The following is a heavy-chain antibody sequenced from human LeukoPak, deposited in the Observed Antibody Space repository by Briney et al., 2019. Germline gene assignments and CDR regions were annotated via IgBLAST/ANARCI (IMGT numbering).Heavy chain of an antibody. D-gene: IGHD3-10*01. CDR2: IRSKANSYAT. CDR1: GFTFSGSA. V-gene: IGHV3-73*01. Sequence: PGGSLKLSCAASGFTFSGSAMHWVRQASGKGLEWVGRIRSKANSYATAYAASVKGRFTISRDDSKNTAYLQMNSLRTEDTAVYYCTRQSVRGVMVYGMDVWGTGTTVTVSS. CDR3: TRQSVRGVMVYGMDV. J-gene: IGHJ6*04.